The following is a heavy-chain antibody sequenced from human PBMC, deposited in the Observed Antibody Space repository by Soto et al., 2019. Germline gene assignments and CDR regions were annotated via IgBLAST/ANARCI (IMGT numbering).Heavy chain of an antibody. V-gene: IGHV1-2*02. Sequence: ASVKVSWKASRYTFTAYFIHWVRQAPGQGLEWMGWINPNNGDTGYAEKFLGRLTMTRDTSINTAYMELNRLRSDDTAVYYCARESYNWNYDYWGQGSLVTVSS. CDR1: RYTFTAYF. CDR2: INPNNGDT. J-gene: IGHJ4*02. CDR3: ARESYNWNYDY. D-gene: IGHD1-20*01.